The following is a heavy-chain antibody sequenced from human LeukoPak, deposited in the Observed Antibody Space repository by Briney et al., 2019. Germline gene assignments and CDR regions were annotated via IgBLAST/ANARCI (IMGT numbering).Heavy chain of an antibody. Sequence: GGSLRLSCAASGFTFSSYGMHWVRQAPGKGLEWVAVISYDGPNKYYADSVKGRFTISRDDSKSTLYLQMNSLRAEDTAVYYCAKEKLPSGYSFLTDYWGEGTLVTVSS. J-gene: IGHJ4*02. CDR3: AKEKLPSGYSFLTDY. CDR1: GFTFSSYG. V-gene: IGHV3-30*18. CDR2: ISYDGPNK. D-gene: IGHD5-18*01.